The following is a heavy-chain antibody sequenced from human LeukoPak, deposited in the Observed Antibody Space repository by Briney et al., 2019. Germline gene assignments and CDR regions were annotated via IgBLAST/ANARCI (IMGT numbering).Heavy chain of an antibody. CDR2: INPNSGGT. CDR1: GYTFTGYY. Sequence: ASVKVSCKASGYTFTGYYMHWVRQAPGQGLEWMGWINPNSGGTNYAQKFQGRVTMTRDTSISTAYMELSRLKSDDTAMYYCAKIGDIVAVPAAINWFDPWGQGTLVTVSS. CDR3: AKIGDIVAVPAAINWFDP. D-gene: IGHD2-2*01. J-gene: IGHJ5*02. V-gene: IGHV1-2*02.